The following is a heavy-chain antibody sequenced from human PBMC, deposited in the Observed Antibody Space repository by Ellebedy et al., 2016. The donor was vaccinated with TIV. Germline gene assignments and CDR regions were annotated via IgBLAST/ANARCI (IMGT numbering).Heavy chain of an antibody. CDR3: VRGGQLDC. Sequence: GESLKISCEASGFTFSSYSMNWARQAPGKGLEWLSYIRSGGDHIYYADSVKGRFTISRDNAKNSLYLQMNSLRAEDTAVYYCVRGGQLDCWGQGTLVTVSS. CDR1: GFTFSSYS. J-gene: IGHJ4*02. V-gene: IGHV3-48*01. CDR2: IRSGGDHI. D-gene: IGHD5-18*01.